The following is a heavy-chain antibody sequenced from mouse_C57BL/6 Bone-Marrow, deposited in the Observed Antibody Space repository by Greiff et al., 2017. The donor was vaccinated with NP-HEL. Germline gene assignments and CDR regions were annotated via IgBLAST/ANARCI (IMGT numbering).Heavy chain of an antibody. CDR2: IYPRSGNT. D-gene: IGHD2-12*01. CDR3: GDQRRDYFDY. CDR1: GYTFTSYG. J-gene: IGHJ2*01. V-gene: IGHV1-81*01. Sequence: QVQLQQSGAELARPGASVKLSCKASGYTFTSYGISWVKQRPGQGLEWIGEIYPRSGNTYYNEKFKGKATLTADKSSSTAYMELRSLTSEDSAVYFCGDQRRDYFDYWGQGTTLTVSS.